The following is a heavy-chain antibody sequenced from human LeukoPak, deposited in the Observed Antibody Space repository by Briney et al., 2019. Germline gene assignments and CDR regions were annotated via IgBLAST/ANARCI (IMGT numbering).Heavy chain of an antibody. J-gene: IGHJ4*02. D-gene: IGHD3-9*01. CDR1: GYTLTELS. CDR2: FDPEDGET. V-gene: IGHV1-24*01. CDR3: ATVSLGLTGYYYFDY. Sequence: GASVKVSCKVSGYTLTELSMHWVRQAPGKGLEWMGGFDPEDGETIYAQKFQGRVTMTEDTSTDTAYMELSSLRSEDTAVYYCATVSLGLTGYYYFDYWGQGTLVTVSS.